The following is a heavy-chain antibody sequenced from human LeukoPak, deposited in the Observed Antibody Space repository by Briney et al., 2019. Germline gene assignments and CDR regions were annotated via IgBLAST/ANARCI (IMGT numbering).Heavy chain of an antibody. CDR1: GDSISSSNG. Sequence: SETLSLTCAVSGDSISSSNGWSWVRQPPGKGLEWIGEIYHSGSTNYSPSLKSRVTISVDKSKNQFSLKLSSVTAADTAMYYCARADNWNLDYWGQGTLVTVSS. CDR3: ARADNWNLDY. D-gene: IGHD1-1*01. V-gene: IGHV4-4*02. J-gene: IGHJ4*02. CDR2: IYHSGST.